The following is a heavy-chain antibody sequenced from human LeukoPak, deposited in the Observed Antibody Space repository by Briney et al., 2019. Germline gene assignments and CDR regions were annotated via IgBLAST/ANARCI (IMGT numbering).Heavy chain of an antibody. CDR2: IRGDGATI. CDR3: ARVMWSDNGRGNNWFDP. V-gene: IGHV3-23*01. Sequence: GGSLRLSCAASGFTFSSHAMTWVRQAPGRGLEWVSAIRGDGATIFYADSVKGRITVSRDNSKNTLYLQMNSLRAEDTAVYYCARVMWSDNGRGNNWFDPWGQGTLVTVSS. CDR1: GFTFSSHA. D-gene: IGHD2-21*01. J-gene: IGHJ5*02.